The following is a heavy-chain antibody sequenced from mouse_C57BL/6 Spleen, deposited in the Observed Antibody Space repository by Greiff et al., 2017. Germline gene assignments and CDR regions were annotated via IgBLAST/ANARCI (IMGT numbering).Heavy chain of an antibody. Sequence: QVQLQQPGAELVMPGASVKLSCKASGYTFTSYWMHWVKQRPGQGLEWIGEIDPSASYTNYNQKFKGKSTLTVDKSSSTAYMQLSSLTSEDSAVYYGARALYYYGSRGTAMDYWGQGTSVTVSS. J-gene: IGHJ4*01. V-gene: IGHV1-69*01. CDR1: GYTFTSYW. CDR2: IDPSASYT. CDR3: ARALYYYGSRGTAMDY. D-gene: IGHD1-1*01.